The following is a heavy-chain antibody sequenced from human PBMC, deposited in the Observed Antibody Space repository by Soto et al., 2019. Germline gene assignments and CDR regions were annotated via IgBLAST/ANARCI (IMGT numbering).Heavy chain of an antibody. CDR2: IYYSGST. V-gene: IGHV4-39*01. Sequence: PSETRSLTCTVSGGSISSSSYYWGWIRQPPGKGLEWIGSIYYSGSTYYNPSLKSRVTISVDTSKNQFSLKLSSVTAADTAVYYCAGIHYYYYYGMDVWGQGTTVTVSS. CDR1: GGSISSSSYY. J-gene: IGHJ6*02. CDR3: AGIHYYYYYGMDV.